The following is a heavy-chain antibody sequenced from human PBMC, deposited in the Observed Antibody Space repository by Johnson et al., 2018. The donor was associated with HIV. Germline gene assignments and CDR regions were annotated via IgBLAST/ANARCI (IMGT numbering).Heavy chain of an antibody. D-gene: IGHD3-3*01. J-gene: IGHJ3*02. CDR2: LHWHCGST. V-gene: IGHV3-20*04. Sequence: VQLVESGGGVIRPGGSLRLSCAASGFTFDDYGMSWVRQAPGKGLEWVSGLHWHCGSTRYADSVKGRFIISRDNAKNSLSLQMNSLRAEDTAVYYCARGQGFWAFDIWGQGTMVTVSS. CDR1: GFTFDDYG. CDR3: ARGQGFWAFDI.